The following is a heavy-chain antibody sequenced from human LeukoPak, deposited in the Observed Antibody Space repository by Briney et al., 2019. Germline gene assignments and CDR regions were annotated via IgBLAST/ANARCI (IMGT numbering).Heavy chain of an antibody. Sequence: GGSLRLSCTASGFTFGDYDMSWVRQAPGKGLEWVGFIRSKAYGGTTEYAASVKGRFTISRDDSKSIASLQMNSLKTEDTAVYYCTREGLRGNSPFVRLHLSSYAFDIWGQGQWSPSLQ. CDR3: TREGLRGNSPFVRLHLSSYAFDI. J-gene: IGHJ3*02. CDR2: IRSKAYGGTT. D-gene: IGHD3-10*01. CDR1: GFTFGDYD. V-gene: IGHV3-49*04.